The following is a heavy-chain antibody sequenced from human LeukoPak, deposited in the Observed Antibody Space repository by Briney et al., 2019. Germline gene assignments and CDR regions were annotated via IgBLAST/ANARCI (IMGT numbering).Heavy chain of an antibody. CDR1: GGTFSSYT. V-gene: IGHV1-69*04. J-gene: IGHJ4*02. CDR3: ARDFVQYYYGSGSLDY. Sequence: RASVKVSCKASGGTFSSYTISWVRQAPGQGLEWMGRIIPILGIANYAQKFQGRVTITADESTSTAYMELSSLRSEDTAVYYCARDFVQYYYGSGSLDYWGQGTLVTVSS. CDR2: IIPILGIA. D-gene: IGHD3-10*01.